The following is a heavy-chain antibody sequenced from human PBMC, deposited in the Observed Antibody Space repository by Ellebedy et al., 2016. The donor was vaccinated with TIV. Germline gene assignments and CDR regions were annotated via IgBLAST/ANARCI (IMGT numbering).Heavy chain of an antibody. D-gene: IGHD5-12*01. V-gene: IGHV1-18*04. CDR2: ISTYDGNT. J-gene: IGHJ4*02. Sequence: AASVKVSCKASGYTFTSYGISWVRQAPGQELEWMGWISTYDGNTFCAQKLCGRVTMTTDTSTTTSYRELRSLRSDDTAVYYCARDSAGGGYDPSFDYWGQGTLVTVSS. CDR3: ARDSAGGGYDPSFDY. CDR1: GYTFTSYG.